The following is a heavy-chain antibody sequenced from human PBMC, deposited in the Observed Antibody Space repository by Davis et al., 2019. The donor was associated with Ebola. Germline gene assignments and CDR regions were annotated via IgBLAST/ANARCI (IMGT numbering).Heavy chain of an antibody. CDR3: AKDCAWFGESAPYYFDY. CDR1: GFTFSSYA. J-gene: IGHJ4*02. V-gene: IGHV3-23*01. CDR2: ISGSGGST. Sequence: GESLKISCAASGFTFSSYAMSWVRQAPGKGLEWVSAISGSGGSTYYADSVKGRFTISRDNSKNTLYLQMNSLRAEDTAVYYCAKDCAWFGESAPYYFDYWGQGTLVTVSS. D-gene: IGHD3-10*01.